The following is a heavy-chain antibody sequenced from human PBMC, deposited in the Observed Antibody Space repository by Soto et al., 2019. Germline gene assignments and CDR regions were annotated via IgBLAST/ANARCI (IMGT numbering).Heavy chain of an antibody. Sequence: GASVKVYCKTSGYSITTYGISWVRQAPGQGLEWMGWTSSNNGKTKYAQKFQGRVTMTTDKSTNTVHMELSSLRSGDTVVYYCARTSVAQSEDYFDYWGQGTLVTVS. D-gene: IGHD5-12*01. CDR1: GYSITTYG. V-gene: IGHV1-18*01. CDR3: ARTSVAQSEDYFDY. CDR2: TSSNNGKT. J-gene: IGHJ4*02.